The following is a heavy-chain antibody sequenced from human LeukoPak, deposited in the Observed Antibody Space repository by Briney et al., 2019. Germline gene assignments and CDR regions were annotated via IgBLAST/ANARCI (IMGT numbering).Heavy chain of an antibody. Sequence: SETLSLTCTVSGGSISSYYWIWTRQPPGKGLEWIGYIYYSGSTNYNPSLKSRVTISVDTSKNQFSLKLSSVTAADTAVYYCAASYYDILTGYPVMDVWGQGTTVTVSS. V-gene: IGHV4-59*01. CDR1: GGSISSYY. CDR3: AASYYDILTGYPVMDV. J-gene: IGHJ6*02. CDR2: IYYSGST. D-gene: IGHD3-9*01.